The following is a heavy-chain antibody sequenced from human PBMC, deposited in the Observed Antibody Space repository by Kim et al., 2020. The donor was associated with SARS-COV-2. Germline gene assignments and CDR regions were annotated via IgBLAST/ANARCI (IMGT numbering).Heavy chain of an antibody. CDR3: ARHRRLSYYDSSGYYRRGGFDP. Sequence: GESLKISCKGSGYSFTSYWIGWVRQMPGKGLEWMGIIYPGDSDTRYSPSFQGQVTISADKSISTAYLQWSSLKASDTAMYYCARHRRLSYYDSSGYYRRGGFDPWGQGTLVTVSS. CDR1: GYSFTSYW. D-gene: IGHD3-22*01. CDR2: IYPGDSDT. V-gene: IGHV5-51*01. J-gene: IGHJ5*02.